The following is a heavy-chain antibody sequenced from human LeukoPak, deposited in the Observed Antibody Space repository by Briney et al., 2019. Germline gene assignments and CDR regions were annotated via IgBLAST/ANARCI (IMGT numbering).Heavy chain of an antibody. CDR3: AKGGGYEAQYYYYYLDV. D-gene: IGHD5-12*01. J-gene: IGHJ6*03. Sequence: PRGSLRLSCAASGFTFSSYGMHWVRQAPGKGLEWVAFIRYDGSNKYYADSVKGRFTISRDNSKNTLYLQMKSLRAEDTAVYYCAKGGGYEAQYYYYYLDVWGKGTTVTISS. CDR1: GFTFSSYG. CDR2: IRYDGSNK. V-gene: IGHV3-30*02.